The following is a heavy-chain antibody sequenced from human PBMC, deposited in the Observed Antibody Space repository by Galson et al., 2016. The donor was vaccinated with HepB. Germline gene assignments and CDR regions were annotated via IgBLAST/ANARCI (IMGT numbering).Heavy chain of an antibody. V-gene: IGHV3-30*02. D-gene: IGHD3-9*01. Sequence: SLRLSCAASGFTFSSYGMHWVRQAPGKGLEWVAVIRYDGSNKYYADSVKGRFTISRDNSKNTQSLQMNSLRAEDTAVYYCAKNDILAGYSAFDYWGQGTLVTVSS. CDR3: AKNDILAGYSAFDY. CDR2: IRYDGSNK. J-gene: IGHJ4*02. CDR1: GFTFSSYG.